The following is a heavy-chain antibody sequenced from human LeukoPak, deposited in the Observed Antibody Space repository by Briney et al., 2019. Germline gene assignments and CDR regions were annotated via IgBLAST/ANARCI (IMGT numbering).Heavy chain of an antibody. Sequence: EASVKVSCKASGYTFTGYYMHWVRQAPGQGLEWMGWINPNSGGTNYAQKFQGRITMTRDTSISTAYMELSRLRSDDTAVYYCARDWYEGGTNYFFDYWGQGTLVTVSS. J-gene: IGHJ4*02. V-gene: IGHV1-2*02. CDR3: ARDWYEGGTNYFFDY. D-gene: IGHD1-26*01. CDR2: INPNSGGT. CDR1: GYTFTGYY.